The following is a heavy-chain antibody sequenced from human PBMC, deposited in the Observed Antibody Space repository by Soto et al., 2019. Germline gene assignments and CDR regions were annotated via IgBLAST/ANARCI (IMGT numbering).Heavy chain of an antibody. CDR1: GFTFSNYW. V-gene: IGHV3-7*01. CDR2: IKQDGNEK. D-gene: IGHD2-15*01. CDR3: ARSCSGGSCYQGYFQH. J-gene: IGHJ1*01. Sequence: GGSLRLSCAASGFTFSNYWMSWVRQASGKGLEWVANIKQDGNEKYYVDSVKGRFTISRDNAKSSFYLQMNSLTAEDTAVYYCARSCSGGSCYQGYFQHWGQGTLVTVSS.